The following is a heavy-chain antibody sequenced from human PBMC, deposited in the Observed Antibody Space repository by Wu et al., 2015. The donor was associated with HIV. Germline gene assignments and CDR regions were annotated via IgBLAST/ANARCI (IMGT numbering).Heavy chain of an antibody. CDR3: ARSHKWLQLRYQGIFDY. CDR2: INPKSGGS. CDR1: GYPFTDYY. Sequence: QVQLVQSGAEVRNPGASVKVSCKASGYPFTDYYIFWVRQAPGQGLEWMGWINPKSGGSNYAQDFKGRLTMTRDTSITTVYMELKRLTSEDTAMYFCARSHKWLQLRYQGIFDYWGQGTLVTVSS. J-gene: IGHJ4*02. D-gene: IGHD5-24*01. V-gene: IGHV1-2*02.